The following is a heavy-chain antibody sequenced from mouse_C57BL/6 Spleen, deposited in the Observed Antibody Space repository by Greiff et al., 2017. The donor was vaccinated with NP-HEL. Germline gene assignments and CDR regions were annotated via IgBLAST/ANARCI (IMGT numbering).Heavy chain of an antibody. Sequence: QVQLQQSGAELAKPGASVKLSCKASGYTFTSYWMHWVKQRPGQGLEWIGYINPSSGYTKYNQKFKDKATLTADKSFSTAYMQLSSLTYEDSAVYYCARSGDYSKGYDFDYWGQGTTLTVSS. CDR2: INPSSGYT. D-gene: IGHD2-5*01. CDR3: ARSGDYSKGYDFDY. J-gene: IGHJ2*01. CDR1: GYTFTSYW. V-gene: IGHV1-7*01.